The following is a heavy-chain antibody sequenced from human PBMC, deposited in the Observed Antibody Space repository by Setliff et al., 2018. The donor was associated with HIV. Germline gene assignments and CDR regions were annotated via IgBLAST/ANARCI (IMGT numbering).Heavy chain of an antibody. CDR3: ARDSGMAVVGTWRRLDP. J-gene: IGHJ5*02. Sequence: PSETLSLTCAVSGASITTNSYYWGWIRQTPEKGLEWIGDFYYSGTTYYNPSLKSRATISVDTSTSTAHMELRNLRSDDTAVYYCARDSGMAVVGTWRRLDPWGQGTLVTVSS. CDR2: FYYSGTT. D-gene: IGHD6-19*01. V-gene: IGHV4-39*06. CDR1: GASITTNSYY.